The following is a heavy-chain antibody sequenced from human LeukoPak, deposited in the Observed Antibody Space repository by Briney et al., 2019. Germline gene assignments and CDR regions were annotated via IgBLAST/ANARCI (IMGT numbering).Heavy chain of an antibody. V-gene: IGHV4-61*02. J-gene: IGHJ4*02. CDR2: IYTSGST. CDR1: GGSIYSGSYY. Sequence: SQTLSLTCTVSGGSIYSGSYYWSWIRQPAGKGLEWIGRIYTSGSTNYNPSLKSRVTISVDTSKNQFSLKLSSVTAADTAVYYCARVRGYSYGNPFDYWGQGTLVTVSS. CDR3: ARVRGYSYGNPFDY. D-gene: IGHD5-18*01.